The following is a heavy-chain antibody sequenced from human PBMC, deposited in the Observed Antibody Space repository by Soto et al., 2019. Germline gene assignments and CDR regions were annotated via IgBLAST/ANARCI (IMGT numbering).Heavy chain of an antibody. CDR1: GFTFSSYA. Sequence: PGGSLRLACAASGFTFSSYAMGWVRQAPGEGLEWVSAISGSGGSTYYADSVKGRFTISRDNSKNTLYLQMNSLRAEDTAVYYCAKVIRGYSYGYSSVYYYGMDVWGQGTTVTVSS. CDR3: AKVIRGYSYGYSSVYYYGMDV. V-gene: IGHV3-23*01. J-gene: IGHJ6*02. CDR2: ISGSGGST. D-gene: IGHD5-18*01.